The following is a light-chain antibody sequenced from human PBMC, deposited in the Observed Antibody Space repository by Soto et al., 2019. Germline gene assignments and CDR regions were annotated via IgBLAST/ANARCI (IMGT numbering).Light chain of an antibody. V-gene: IGKV1-39*01. J-gene: IGKJ5*01. CDR2: VAS. Sequence: DIQMTQSPSSLPASVGDRVTITCRASQRISTYLNWYQQKPGQAPKLLIYVASLLQSGVHSRFSGSGSGTDFTLTISGLQPEDFATYYCQQSYDTVAITFGQGTRLEIK. CDR3: QQSYDTVAIT. CDR1: QRISTY.